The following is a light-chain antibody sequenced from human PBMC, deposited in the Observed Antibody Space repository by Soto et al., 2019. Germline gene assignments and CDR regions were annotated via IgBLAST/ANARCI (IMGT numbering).Light chain of an antibody. CDR1: QSVSSSY. V-gene: IGKV3-20*01. CDR2: GAS. Sequence: EIVLTQSPGTLSLSPGERATLSCRASQSVSSSYLAWYQQKPGQAPRLLIYGASSRATGIPDRFSGSGSGTDFTLTISRLEPEDFAVYYCQQYGSSPFTFGPRTEVDIK. J-gene: IGKJ3*01. CDR3: QQYGSSPFT.